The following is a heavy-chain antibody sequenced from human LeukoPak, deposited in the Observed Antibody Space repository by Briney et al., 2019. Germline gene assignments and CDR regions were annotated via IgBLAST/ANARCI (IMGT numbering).Heavy chain of an antibody. V-gene: IGHV1-2*02. D-gene: IGHD3-16*01. CDR3: ATDGPQRGLIEY. J-gene: IGHJ4*02. CDR1: GYSFTGYY. CDR2: INPNSGGT. Sequence: ASVKVSCKASGYSFTGYYMHWVRQAPGQGLEWMGWINPNSGGTNYAQKFQGRVTMTRDTSITTAYMELSRLTSDDTAVFYCATDGPQRGLIEYWGQGSLVTVSS.